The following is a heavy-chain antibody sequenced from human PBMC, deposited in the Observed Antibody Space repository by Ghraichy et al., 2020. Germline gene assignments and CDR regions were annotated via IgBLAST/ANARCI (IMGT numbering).Heavy chain of an antibody. CDR3: ARAETTVTSPFDY. CDR1: GFTFSSYA. CDR2: ISYDGSNK. Sequence: GGSLRLSCAASGFTFSSYAMHWVRQAPGKGLEWVAVISYDGSNKYYADSVKGRFTISRDNSKNTLYLQMNSLRAEDTAVYYCARAETTVTSPFDYWGQGTLVTVSS. V-gene: IGHV3-30*04. D-gene: IGHD4-17*01. J-gene: IGHJ4*02.